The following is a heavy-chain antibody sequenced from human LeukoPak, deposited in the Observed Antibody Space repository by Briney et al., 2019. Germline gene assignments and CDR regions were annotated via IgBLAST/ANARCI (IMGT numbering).Heavy chain of an antibody. V-gene: IGHV3-21*01. D-gene: IGHD1-26*01. Sequence: GGSLRLSCAASGFTFSSYSMNWVRQAPGKGLEWVSSIGSSSSYIYYADSVKGRFTISRDNAKNSLYLQMNSLRAEDTAVYYCARAEAGATLYYFDYWGQGTLVTVSS. J-gene: IGHJ4*02. CDR2: IGSSSSYI. CDR1: GFTFSSYS. CDR3: ARAEAGATLYYFDY.